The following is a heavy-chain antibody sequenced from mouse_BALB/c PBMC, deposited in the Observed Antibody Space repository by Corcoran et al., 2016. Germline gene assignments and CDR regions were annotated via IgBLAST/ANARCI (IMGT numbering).Heavy chain of an antibody. CDR2: LNTANGDT. CDR3: ARDRAEIATGGGPVGD. Sequence: QVQLVQSATEVKKPGASVKVSCKASGYTFTYYAMHWVRQAPGQSLEWMGWLNTANGDTKYSQKFQDRLTITRDTSASTTYMDLSSLRSEDTAIYYCARDRAEIATGGGPVGDWGQGTLVTVSS. V-gene: IGHV1-84*02. CDR1: GYTFTYYA. D-gene: IGHD1-1*02. J-gene: IGHJ4*01.